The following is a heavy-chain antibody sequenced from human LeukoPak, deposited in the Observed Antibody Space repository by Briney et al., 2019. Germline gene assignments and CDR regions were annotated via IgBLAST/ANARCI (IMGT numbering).Heavy chain of an antibody. Sequence: VASVKVSCKASGYTFTSYDINWVRQATGQGLEWMGWMNPNSGNTGYAQKFQGRVTMTRNTSISTAYMELSSLRSEDTAVYYCSTFGASNYDPAFDYWGQGTLVTVSS. D-gene: IGHD4-4*01. J-gene: IGHJ4*02. CDR2: MNPNSGNT. V-gene: IGHV1-8*01. CDR1: GYTFTSYD. CDR3: STFGASNYDPAFDY.